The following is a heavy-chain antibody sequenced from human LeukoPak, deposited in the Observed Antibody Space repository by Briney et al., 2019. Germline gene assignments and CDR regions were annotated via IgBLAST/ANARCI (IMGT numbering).Heavy chain of an antibody. V-gene: IGHV3-33*01. CDR1: GFTFSSYG. Sequence: GGSLRLSCAASGFTFSSYGMRWVRQAPGKGLEWVAVIWYDGSNKYYADSVKGRFTISRDNSKNTLYLQMNSLRAEDTAVYYCARDGSVGDTAMAVDYWGQGTLVTVSS. CDR3: ARDGSVGDTAMAVDY. D-gene: IGHD5-18*01. CDR2: IWYDGSNK. J-gene: IGHJ4*02.